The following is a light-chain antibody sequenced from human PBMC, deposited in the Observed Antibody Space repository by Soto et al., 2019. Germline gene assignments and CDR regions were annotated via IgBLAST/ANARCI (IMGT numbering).Light chain of an antibody. V-gene: IGLV2-14*01. CDR3: SSYTSSTTLVV. Sequence: QAVVTQPASVSGSPGQSITISCTGTSSDVGGYNYVSWYQQHPGKAPKLMIYEVINRPSGVSHRFSGSKSGNTASLTISGLQAEDEADYYCSSYTSSTTLVVFGGGTKLTVL. CDR2: EVI. J-gene: IGLJ2*01. CDR1: SSDVGGYNY.